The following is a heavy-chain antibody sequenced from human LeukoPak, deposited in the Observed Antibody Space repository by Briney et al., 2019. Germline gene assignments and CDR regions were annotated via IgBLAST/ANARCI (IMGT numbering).Heavy chain of an antibody. CDR3: ASRWFGELLYNWFDP. D-gene: IGHD3-10*01. Sequence: SETLSLTCAVSGGSISSGGYSWSWIRQPPGKGLEWIGYIYHSGSTYYNPSLKSRVTISVDRSKNQFSLKLSSVTAADMAVYYCASRWFGELLYNWFDPWGQGTLVTVSS. CDR2: IYHSGST. V-gene: IGHV4-30-2*01. J-gene: IGHJ5*02. CDR1: GGSISSGGYS.